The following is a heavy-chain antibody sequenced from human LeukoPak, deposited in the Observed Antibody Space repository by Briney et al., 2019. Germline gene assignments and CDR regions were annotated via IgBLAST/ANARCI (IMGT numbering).Heavy chain of an antibody. CDR3: VKDSAGLLWFGEIMVYFDY. J-gene: IGHJ4*02. Sequence: GGSLRLSCAASGFTFSSYAMSWVRQAPGKGLEWVSAISGSGGSTYYADSVKGRFTISRDSSKNTLYLQMNSLRAEDTAVYYCVKDSAGLLWFGEIMVYFDYWGQGTLVTVSS. CDR2: ISGSGGST. CDR1: GFTFSSYA. D-gene: IGHD3-10*01. V-gene: IGHV3-23*01.